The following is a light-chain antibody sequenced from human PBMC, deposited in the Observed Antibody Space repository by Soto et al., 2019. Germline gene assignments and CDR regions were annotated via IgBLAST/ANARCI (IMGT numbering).Light chain of an antibody. CDR2: DAS. J-gene: IGKJ4*01. CDR1: QSVSDY. V-gene: IGKV3-11*01. Sequence: IVLTQSPATLSLSPGERASLSCRASQSVSDYLAWYQQKPGQPPRLLIYDASSRATGIPDRFSGGGSGTDFTLTISRLEPEDFAVYYCQQFSSYPLTFGGGTKVDIK. CDR3: QQFSSYPLT.